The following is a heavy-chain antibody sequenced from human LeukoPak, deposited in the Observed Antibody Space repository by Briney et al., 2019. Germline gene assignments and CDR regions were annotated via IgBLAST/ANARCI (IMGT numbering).Heavy chain of an antibody. V-gene: IGHV3-66*01. CDR1: GITVSTNY. CDR3: AELGITMIGGV. Sequence: PGGSLRLSCAASGITVSTNYMSWVRQAPGKGLEWVSVIYSGGGTYYADSVKGRFTISRDNSKNTLYLQMNSLRAEDTAVYYCAELGITMIGGVWGKGTTVTISS. CDR2: IYSGGGT. J-gene: IGHJ6*04. D-gene: IGHD3-10*02.